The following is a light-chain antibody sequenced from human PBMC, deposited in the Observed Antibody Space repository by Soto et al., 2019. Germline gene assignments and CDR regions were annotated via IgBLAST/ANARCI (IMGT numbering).Light chain of an antibody. Sequence: EIVLTQSPGTLSLSPGERATLSCRASQSVSSKLAWYQQKPGQAPRLLMYGASTRATGVPARFSGSGSGTEFTLTISSLQSEDFAFYHCQQYDSWPLTFGGGTKVDIK. CDR2: GAS. J-gene: IGKJ4*01. CDR1: QSVSSK. CDR3: QQYDSWPLT. V-gene: IGKV3-15*01.